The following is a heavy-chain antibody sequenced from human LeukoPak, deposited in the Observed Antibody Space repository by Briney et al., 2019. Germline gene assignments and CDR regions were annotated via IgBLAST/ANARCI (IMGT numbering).Heavy chain of an antibody. J-gene: IGHJ4*02. V-gene: IGHV4-59*01. CDR2: IYYSGST. CDR1: GGSISTYY. CDR3: ARVGHMVRGSFDY. D-gene: IGHD3-10*01. Sequence: SETLSLSCTVSGGSISTYYWSWIRQPPGKGLEWIGYIYYSGSTNYNPSLKSRVTISVDTSKNQFSLKLSSVTAADTAVYYCARVGHMVRGSFDYWGQGTLVAVSS.